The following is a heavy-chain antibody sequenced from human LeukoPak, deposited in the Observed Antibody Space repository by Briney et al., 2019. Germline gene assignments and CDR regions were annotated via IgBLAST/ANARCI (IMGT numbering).Heavy chain of an antibody. Sequence: GGSLRLSCAASGFTFSNYAMSWVRQAPGKGLEWVSVISGSGATTYYADSVKGRFTISRDNSKNTLYLQMNSLRAEDTAVYYCAKEGRSLQTYWGQGTLVTVSS. CDR3: AKEGRSLQTY. J-gene: IGHJ4*02. V-gene: IGHV3-23*01. CDR2: ISGSGATT. D-gene: IGHD5-24*01. CDR1: GFTFSNYA.